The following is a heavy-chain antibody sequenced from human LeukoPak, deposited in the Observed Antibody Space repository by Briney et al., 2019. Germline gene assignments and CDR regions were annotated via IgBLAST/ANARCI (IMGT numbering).Heavy chain of an antibody. CDR3: ARHGSYCFDS. CDR1: GGSFSISY. V-gene: IGHV4-34*01. J-gene: IGHJ4*02. CDR2: IYHSGGA. Sequence: SETLSLTCGVSGGSFSISYWSWIRQPPGKELEWIGQIYHSGGANYNPSLRSRVTISIDTSKNQLSLRLSSVTAADTAVYYCARHGSYCFDSWGQGTLVTVSS. D-gene: IGHD3-10*01.